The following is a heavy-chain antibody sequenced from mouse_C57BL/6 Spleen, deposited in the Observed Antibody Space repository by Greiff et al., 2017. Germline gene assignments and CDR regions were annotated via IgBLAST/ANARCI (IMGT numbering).Heavy chain of an antibody. CDR3: ARYDYWCAY. D-gene: IGHD2-4*01. J-gene: IGHJ3*01. CDR1: GFNFTDYY. V-gene: IGHV7-3*01. CDR2: IRNKANGYTT. Sequence: EVQLVESGGGLVQPGGSLSLSCAASGFNFTDYYMSWVRQPPGKALEWLGFIRNKANGYTTEYSASVKGRFTISRDNSQSIRYLQMNALRAEDSATYYCARYDYWCAYWGQGTLVTVSA.